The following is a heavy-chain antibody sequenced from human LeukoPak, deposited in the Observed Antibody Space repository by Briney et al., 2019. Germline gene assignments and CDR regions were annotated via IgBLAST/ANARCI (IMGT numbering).Heavy chain of an antibody. Sequence: GVSLRLSCVVSGLTVSNKYMTWVRQAPGKGLEWVSLIFSGGGTYYADSVKGRFTISRDSSKNTLYLQMNSLRAEDTALYYCARDPGAAAGNLWSWGQGTLVTVSS. CDR1: GLTVSNKY. D-gene: IGHD6-25*01. CDR3: ARDPGAAAGNLWS. V-gene: IGHV3-66*01. J-gene: IGHJ5*02. CDR2: IFSGGGT.